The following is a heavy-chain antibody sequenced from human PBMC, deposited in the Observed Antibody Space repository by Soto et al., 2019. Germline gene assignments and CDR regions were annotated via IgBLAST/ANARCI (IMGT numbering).Heavy chain of an antibody. V-gene: IGHV5-51*01. CDR1: GYSFTSYW. D-gene: IGHD4-17*01. CDR2: IYPGDSDT. J-gene: IGHJ6*02. CDR3: ARPMTTASSYYYGMDV. Sequence: GESLKISGKGSGYSFTSYWIGWVRQMPVKGLEWMGIIYPGDSDTRYIPSFQGQVTISADKSISTAYLQWSSLKASDTAMYYCARPMTTASSYYYGMDVWGQGTTVTVSS.